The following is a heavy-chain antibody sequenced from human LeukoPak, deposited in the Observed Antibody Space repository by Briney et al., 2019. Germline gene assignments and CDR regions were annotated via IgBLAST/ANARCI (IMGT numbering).Heavy chain of an antibody. CDR2: INHSGST. Sequence: SETLSLTCAVYGGSFSGYYWSWIRQPPGKGLEWIGEINHSGSTNYNPSLKSRATISVDTSKNQFSLKLSSVTAADTAVYYCARPYYYGSSGYSYWGQGTLVTVSS. D-gene: IGHD3-22*01. V-gene: IGHV4-34*01. CDR1: GGSFSGYY. CDR3: ARPYYYGSSGYSY. J-gene: IGHJ4*02.